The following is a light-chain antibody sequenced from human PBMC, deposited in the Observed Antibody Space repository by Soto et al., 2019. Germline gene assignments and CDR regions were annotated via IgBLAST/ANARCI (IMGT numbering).Light chain of an antibody. V-gene: IGKV3-20*01. CDR3: QQFKT. CDR1: QSVSSSY. Sequence: EIVLTQSPGTPSLSSGEKATLSCRASQSVSSSYLAWYQQKPGQAPRLLIYGASSRATGIPDRFSGSGSGTDFTLTISRLEPEDFAVYYCQQFKTFGQGTKVDIK. J-gene: IGKJ1*01. CDR2: GAS.